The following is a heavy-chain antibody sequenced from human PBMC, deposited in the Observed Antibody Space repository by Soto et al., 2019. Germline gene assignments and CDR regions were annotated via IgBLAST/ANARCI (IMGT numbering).Heavy chain of an antibody. D-gene: IGHD3-10*02. J-gene: IGHJ4*02. CDR1: GGSFSGYY. V-gene: IGHV4-34*01. CDR2: INHSGST. Sequence: PSEILSLTCAVYGGSFSGYYWSWIRQPPGKGLEWIGEINHSGSTNYNPSLKSRVTISVDTSKNQFSLKLSSVTAADTAVYYCVRGGGGLRSGVDYGGKGTRVPVS. CDR3: VRGGGGLRSGVDY.